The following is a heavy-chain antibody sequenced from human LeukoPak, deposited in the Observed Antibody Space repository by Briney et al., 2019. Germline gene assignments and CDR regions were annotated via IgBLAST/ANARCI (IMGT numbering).Heavy chain of an antibody. CDR1: GVSFSDYS. Sequence: SETLSLTCAVFGVSFSDYSWTWLRQTPGNGLEWIGEINHRGGTNYNLSLKSLLTISVDTSKNQFSLNLTSVNTAENAVYYCARHEALMGPPNWFDPWGQGTLVTVSS. D-gene: IGHD2-8*01. J-gene: IGHJ5*02. CDR2: INHRGGT. CDR3: ARHEALMGPPNWFDP. V-gene: IGHV4-34*01.